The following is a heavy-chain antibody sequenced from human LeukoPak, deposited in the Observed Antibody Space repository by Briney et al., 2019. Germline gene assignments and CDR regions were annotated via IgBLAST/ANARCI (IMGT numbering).Heavy chain of an antibody. CDR1: GGTFSSYA. J-gene: IGHJ5*02. CDR3: ARGRGSGWWGNWFDP. D-gene: IGHD6-19*01. Sequence: EASVKVSCKASGGTFSSYAISWVRQAPGQGLEWMGRIIPILGIANYAQKFQGRVTITADKSTSTAYMELSGLRSEDTAVYYCARGRGSGWWGNWFDPWGQGTLVTVSS. V-gene: IGHV1-69*04. CDR2: IIPILGIA.